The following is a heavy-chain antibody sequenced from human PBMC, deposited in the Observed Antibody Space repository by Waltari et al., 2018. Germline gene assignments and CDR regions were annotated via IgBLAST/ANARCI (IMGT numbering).Heavy chain of an antibody. CDR1: GFTFSSYW. J-gene: IGHJ6*02. V-gene: IGHV3-74*02. D-gene: IGHD3-3*01. CDR2: INSDGSST. Sequence: EVQLVQSGAEVKKPGESLKISCAASGFTFSSYWMHWVRQAPGKGLVWVSRINSDGSSTSYADSVKGRFTISRDNSKNTLYLQMNSLRAEDTAVYYCARVLRFLEWPAMDVWGQGTTVTVSS. CDR3: ARVLRFLEWPAMDV.